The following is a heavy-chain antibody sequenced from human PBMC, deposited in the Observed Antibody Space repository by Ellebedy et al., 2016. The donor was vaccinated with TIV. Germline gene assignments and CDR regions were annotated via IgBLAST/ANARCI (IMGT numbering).Heavy chain of an antibody. CDR3: ARRYMDV. J-gene: IGHJ6*03. Sequence: GESLKISCEGSGFTFSSHWMHWVRQAPGKGLAWVANIRQAGIEKYYVDSVKGRFTISRDNAKNSLYLQMNSLRAEDTAVYYCARRYMDVWGKGTTVTVSS. CDR1: GFTFSSHW. CDR2: IRQAGIEK. V-gene: IGHV3-7*01.